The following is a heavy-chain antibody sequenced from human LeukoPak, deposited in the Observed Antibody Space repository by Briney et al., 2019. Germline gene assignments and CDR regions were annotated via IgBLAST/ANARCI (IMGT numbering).Heavy chain of an antibody. CDR2: IYTSGST. CDR1: GGSISSYY. CDR3: ARVGYSYGVTYYYYMDV. V-gene: IGHV4-4*07. D-gene: IGHD5-18*01. Sequence: PSETLSLTCTVSGGSISSYYWSWIRQPAGKGLEWIGRIYTSGSTNYNPSLKSRVTISVDTSKNQFSLKLSSVTAADTAVYYCARVGYSYGVTYYYYMDVWGKGTTVTVSS. J-gene: IGHJ6*03.